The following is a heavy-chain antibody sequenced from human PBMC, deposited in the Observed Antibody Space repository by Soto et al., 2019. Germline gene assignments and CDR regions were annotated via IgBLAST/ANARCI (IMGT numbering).Heavy chain of an antibody. CDR3: ANDLLGFGELASYFDY. CDR1: GFTFSSYG. J-gene: IGHJ4*02. D-gene: IGHD3-10*01. Sequence: QVQLVESGGGVVQPGRSLRLSFAASGFTFSSYGMHWVRQAPGKGLEWVAVISYDGSNKYYADCVNGRFTISRDNSKNTLYLHMNRLRAEDTAVSYCANDLLGFGELASYFDYWGQGTLVNVSS. V-gene: IGHV3-30*18. CDR2: ISYDGSNK.